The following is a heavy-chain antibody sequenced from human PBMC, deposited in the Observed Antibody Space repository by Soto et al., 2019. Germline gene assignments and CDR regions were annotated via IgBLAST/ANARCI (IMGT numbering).Heavy chain of an antibody. D-gene: IGHD5-18*01. CDR2: ISGSGDGT. V-gene: IGHV3-23*01. CDR3: AGPGYSSQDY. Sequence: GSLRLSCAASGFTFSSFALSWVRQAPGKGLEWVSAISGSGDGTDYAASVKGRFTISRDNSKNTLYLQMNSLRAEDTAVYYCAGPGYSSQDYWGQGALVTAPQ. J-gene: IGHJ4*02. CDR1: GFTFSSFA.